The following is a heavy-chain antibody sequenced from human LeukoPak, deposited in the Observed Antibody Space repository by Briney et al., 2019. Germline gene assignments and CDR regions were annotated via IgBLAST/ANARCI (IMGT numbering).Heavy chain of an antibody. D-gene: IGHD6-19*01. CDR3: AKDSTAYSSGWRSDFDC. Sequence: GGSLRLSCAASGFTFNNYAMSWVRQAPGKGLEWVSSVTGSGGSTYYADSVKGRFTISRDNSKNTLHLQMNSLRTGDTAVYYCAKDSTAYSSGWRSDFDCWGQGTPVTVSS. CDR1: GFTFNNYA. CDR2: VTGSGGST. V-gene: IGHV3-23*01. J-gene: IGHJ4*02.